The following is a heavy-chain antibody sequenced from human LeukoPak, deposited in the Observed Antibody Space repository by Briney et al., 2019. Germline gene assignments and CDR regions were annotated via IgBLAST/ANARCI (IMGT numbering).Heavy chain of an antibody. Sequence: SETLSLTCAVYGGSFSGYYWSWIRQPPGKGLEWIGEINHSGSTNYNPSLKSRVTISVDTSKNQFSLKLSSVTAADTAVYYCARCPKCSSTSCYRQGGKAYYYCYMDVWGKGTTVTVSS. J-gene: IGHJ6*03. CDR3: ARCPKCSSTSCYRQGGKAYYYCYMDV. CDR2: INHSGST. D-gene: IGHD2-2*01. CDR1: GGSFSGYY. V-gene: IGHV4-34*01.